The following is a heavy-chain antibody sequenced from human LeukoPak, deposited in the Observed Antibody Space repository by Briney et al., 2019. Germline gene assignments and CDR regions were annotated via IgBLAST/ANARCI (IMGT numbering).Heavy chain of an antibody. CDR2: INHSGST. D-gene: IGHD3-10*01. V-gene: IGHV4-34*01. Sequence: SETRSPTGAVYGGSFSGYYWGWIRQPPGKGLEWIGEINHSGSTNYNPSLKSRVTISVDTSKNQFSLKLSSVTAADTAVYYCARGLRVSNMVRGGNDCWGQGTLVTVSS. CDR3: ARGLRVSNMVRGGNDC. CDR1: GGSFSGYY. J-gene: IGHJ4*02.